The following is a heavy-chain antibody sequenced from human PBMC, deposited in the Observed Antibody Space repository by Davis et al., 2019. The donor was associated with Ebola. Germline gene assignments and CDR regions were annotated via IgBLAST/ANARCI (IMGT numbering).Heavy chain of an antibody. CDR3: ARRRLELQNWFDP. CDR2: IYYSGST. CDR1: GGSISSSSYY. J-gene: IGHJ5*02. D-gene: IGHD1-7*01. Sequence: MPSGTLSLTCTVSGGSISSSSYYWGWIRQPPGKGLEWIGSIYYSGSTYYNPSLKSRVTISVDTSKNQFSLKLSSVTAADTAVYYCARRRLELQNWFDPWGQGTLVTVSS. V-gene: IGHV4-39*01.